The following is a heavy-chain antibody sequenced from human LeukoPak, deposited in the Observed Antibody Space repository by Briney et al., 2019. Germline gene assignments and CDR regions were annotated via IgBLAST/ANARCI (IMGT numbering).Heavy chain of an antibody. V-gene: IGHV3-53*01. CDR2: IYSGGST. D-gene: IGHD3-10*01. CDR3: ARGVGIRGVIIYFDY. J-gene: IGHJ4*02. Sequence: GGSLRLSCAASGFTVSGNYMSWVRQAPGKGLEWVSVIYSGGSTYYADSVKGRFTISRDNSKNTLYLQMNSLRAEDTAVYYCARGVGIRGVIIYFDYWGQGTLVTVSS. CDR1: GFTVSGNY.